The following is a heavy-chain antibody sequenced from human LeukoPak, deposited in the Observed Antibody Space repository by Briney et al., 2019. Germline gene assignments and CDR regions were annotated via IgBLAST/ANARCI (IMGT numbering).Heavy chain of an antibody. CDR1: GFTFSSYG. Sequence: GGSLRLSCAASGFTFSSYGMHWVRQAPGKGLEWVAVIWYDGSNKYYADSVKGRFTISRDNSKNTLYLQMNSLRAEDTAVYFCANDAVQQQLSNLFYGMDVWGQGTTVTVSS. J-gene: IGHJ6*02. V-gene: IGHV3-33*06. D-gene: IGHD6-13*01. CDR2: IWYDGSNK. CDR3: ANDAVQQQLSNLFYGMDV.